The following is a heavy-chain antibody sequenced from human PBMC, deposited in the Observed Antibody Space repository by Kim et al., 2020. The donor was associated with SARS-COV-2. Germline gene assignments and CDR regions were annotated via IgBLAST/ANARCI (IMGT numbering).Heavy chain of an antibody. CDR2: ISCDGSNT. CDR3: ARESVYCSSTSCPSGYFDY. Sequence: GGSLRLSCAASGFTFRSYAMHWVRQAPGKGLEWLSVISCDGSNTYYADSVKGRFTISRDNSKNTLYLQMNSLRAEDTAVYYCARESVYCSSTSCPSGYFDYWGQGTLVTVSS. V-gene: IGHV3-30-3*01. D-gene: IGHD2-2*01. CDR1: GFTFRSYA. J-gene: IGHJ4*02.